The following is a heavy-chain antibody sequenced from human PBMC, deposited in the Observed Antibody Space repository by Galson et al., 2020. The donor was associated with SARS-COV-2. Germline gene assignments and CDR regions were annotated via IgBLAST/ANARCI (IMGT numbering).Heavy chain of an antibody. J-gene: IGHJ4*02. CDR2: IYATGST. V-gene: IGHV4-61*02. D-gene: IGHD3-9*01. Sequence: SETLYLTCTVAGGSINNGNYYWSWNRQPAGKGLEWIGRIYATGSTIYSPYLKSRVTMSVDTSKNQFSLKLRSVTAADTAVYYCARFGYYNILTGSYTYDFDYWGQGTLVTVSS. CDR3: ARFGYYNILTGSYTYDFDY. CDR1: GGSINNGNYY.